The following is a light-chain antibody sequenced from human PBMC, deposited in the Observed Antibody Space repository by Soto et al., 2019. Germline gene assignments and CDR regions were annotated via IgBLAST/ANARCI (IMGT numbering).Light chain of an antibody. CDR2: DAS. CDR3: QQYDNLPLT. V-gene: IGKV1-33*01. Sequence: DIQMTQSPSSLSASVGDRVTITCQASQDISNYLKWYQQKPGKAPELLIYDASNLETGVPSRFSGSGSGTDFTFTISSLQPEDIATYYCQQYDNLPLTFGGGTKVEIK. J-gene: IGKJ4*01. CDR1: QDISNY.